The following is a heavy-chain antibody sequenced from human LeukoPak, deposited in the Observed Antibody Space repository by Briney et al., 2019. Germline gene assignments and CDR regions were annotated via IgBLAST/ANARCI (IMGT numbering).Heavy chain of an antibody. Sequence: ASVKVSCKASGYTFTGYYMHWVRQAPGQGLEWMGWINPNSGGTNYAQKFQGRVTMTRDMSTSTVYMELSSLRSEDTAVYYCAREGDYYDSSGYYDYWGRGTPVTVSS. CDR3: AREGDYYDSSGYYDY. CDR2: INPNSGGT. V-gene: IGHV1-2*02. D-gene: IGHD3-22*01. CDR1: GYTFTGYY. J-gene: IGHJ4*02.